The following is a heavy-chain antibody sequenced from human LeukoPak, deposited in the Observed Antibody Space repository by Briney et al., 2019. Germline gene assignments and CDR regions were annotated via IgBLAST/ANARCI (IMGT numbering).Heavy chain of an antibody. D-gene: IGHD1-26*01. CDR2: ISYDGSNK. CDR3: AKGPVPYSGSYHGGLDY. CDR1: GFTFSSYA. J-gene: IGHJ4*02. V-gene: IGHV3-30-3*01. Sequence: GGSLRLSCAASGFTFSSYAMHWVRQAPGKGLEWVAVISYDGSNKYHADSVKGRFTISRDNSKNTLYLQMNSLRAEDTAVYYCAKGPVPYSGSYHGGLDYWGQGTLVTVSS.